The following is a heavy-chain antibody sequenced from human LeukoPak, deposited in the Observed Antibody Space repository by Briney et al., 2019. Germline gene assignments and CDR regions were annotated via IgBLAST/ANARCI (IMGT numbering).Heavy chain of an antibody. CDR3: AKSGAAGYNWFDP. D-gene: IGHD6-13*01. CDR1: GFTFSSYG. V-gene: IGHV3-30*18. Sequence: PGGSLRLSCAASGFTFSSYGMHWVRQAPGKGPEWVAVISYDGSNKYYADSVKGRFTISRDNSKNTLYLQMNSLRAEDTAVYYCAKSGAAGYNWFDPWGQGTLVTVSS. CDR2: ISYDGSNK. J-gene: IGHJ5*02.